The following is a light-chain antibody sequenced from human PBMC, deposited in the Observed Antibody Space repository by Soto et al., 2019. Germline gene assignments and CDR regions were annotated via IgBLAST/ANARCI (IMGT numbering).Light chain of an antibody. CDR1: QSISSSY. Sequence: EIVLTQSPGTLSLSPGERATLSCRASQSISSSYFAWYQQKPGQAPRLLIYGASTRATSFPARFSGSGSGTDFTLTISSLQSEDFAVYYCQQYNNWPWTFGQGTKVDIK. CDR2: GAS. V-gene: IGKV3-15*01. CDR3: QQYNNWPWT. J-gene: IGKJ1*01.